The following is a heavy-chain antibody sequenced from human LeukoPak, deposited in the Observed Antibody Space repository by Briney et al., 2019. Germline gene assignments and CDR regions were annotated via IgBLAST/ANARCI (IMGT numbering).Heavy chain of an antibody. Sequence: GGSLRLSCSASGFTFSSYDMYWVRQAPGKGLEYVSAISINGGSTYYADSVKGRFTISRDNSKNTLYLQMSSLRVEDTAVYYCVNDGSGGYDHDYWGHGTLVTVSS. V-gene: IGHV3-64D*09. CDR1: GFTFSSYD. CDR3: VNDGSGGYDHDY. CDR2: ISINGGST. J-gene: IGHJ4*01. D-gene: IGHD5-12*01.